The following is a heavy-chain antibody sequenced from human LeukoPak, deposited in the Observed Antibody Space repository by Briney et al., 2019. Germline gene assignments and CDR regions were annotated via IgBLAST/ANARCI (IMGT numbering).Heavy chain of an antibody. CDR3: ARESRWLRTDAVDDY. D-gene: IGHD5-24*01. CDR1: GGSINNYY. V-gene: IGHV4-59*12. CDR2: IYYSGST. J-gene: IGHJ4*02. Sequence: PSETLSLTYTVSGGSINNYYWSWIRQPPGKGLEWIGYIYYSGSTNYNPSLRSRVIISVDTSKNQFSLKLSSVTAADTAVYYCARESRWLRTDAVDDYWGQGTLVTVSS.